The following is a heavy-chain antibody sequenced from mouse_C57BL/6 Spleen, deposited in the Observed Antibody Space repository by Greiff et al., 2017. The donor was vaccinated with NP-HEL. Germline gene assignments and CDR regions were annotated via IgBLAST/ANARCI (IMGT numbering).Heavy chain of an antibody. CDR1: GYTFPDYY. J-gene: IGHJ2*01. CDR2: FNPNNGGT. V-gene: IGHV1-26*01. Sequence: EVQVVESGPELVKPGASVKISCKASGYTFPDYYMTWVKPSHGRSLEWIGDFNPNNGGTSYNQKFKGKATLTVDKSSSTAYMELRSLTSEDSAVYYCASQTDWDDFDYWGQGTTLTVSS. D-gene: IGHD4-1*01. CDR3: ASQTDWDDFDY.